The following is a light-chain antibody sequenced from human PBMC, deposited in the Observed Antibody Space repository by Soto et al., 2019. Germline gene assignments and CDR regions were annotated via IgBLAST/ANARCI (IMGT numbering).Light chain of an antibody. V-gene: IGKV3-15*01. J-gene: IGKJ2*01. Sequence: DILMTQSPATLSVSPGERATLSCRAGQNIGYSLAWYQQKPGQAPRLLIYAATTRASGVPARFSVSGSGTEFTLSISSLQSEDVAVYYCQQDKYWPPKDTFGQGTKL. CDR2: AAT. CDR1: QNIGYS. CDR3: QQDKYWPPKDT.